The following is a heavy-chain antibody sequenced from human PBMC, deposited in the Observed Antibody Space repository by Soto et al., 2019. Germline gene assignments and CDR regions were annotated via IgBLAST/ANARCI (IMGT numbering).Heavy chain of an antibody. J-gene: IGHJ6*03. Sequence: QVQLVHSGAEVKKPGASVTVSCKASGYTFTSYDINWVRQATGQGLEWVGWMNPDSGNTYYAPRFQGRVIMTRATSISTAYMEVSSLTSEDTAVYYCARGRLGRFGELIGYYHMDVWGKGTTVTVSS. D-gene: IGHD3-10*01. V-gene: IGHV1-8*01. CDR1: GYTFTSYD. CDR2: MNPDSGNT. CDR3: ARGRLGRFGELIGYYHMDV.